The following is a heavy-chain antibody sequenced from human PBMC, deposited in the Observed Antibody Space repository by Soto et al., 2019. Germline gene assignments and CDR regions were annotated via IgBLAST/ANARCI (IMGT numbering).Heavy chain of an antibody. J-gene: IGHJ3*02. CDR2: ISSSSSYI. CDR1: GFTFSTYS. Sequence: EVQLVESGGGLVKPGGSLRLSCAASGFTFSTYSMNWVRQAPGKGLAWVSSISSSSSYIYYADSVKGLFTIARNNAKHSLYMQINSLRAEDSAVYYCARDRGGDLKAFDIWGQGTMVTVSS. V-gene: IGHV3-21*01. CDR3: ARDRGGDLKAFDI. D-gene: IGHD3-10*01.